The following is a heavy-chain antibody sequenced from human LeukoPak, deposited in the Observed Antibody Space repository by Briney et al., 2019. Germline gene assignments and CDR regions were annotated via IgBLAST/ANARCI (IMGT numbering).Heavy chain of an antibody. V-gene: IGHV3-30*02. Sequence: PGGPLKLSWPPSEFTFSTYGMHGVGQAQGKGREGVAFIRYDGSNKYYADSVKGRFTISRDNSKNTLYLQMNSLRAEDTAVYYCAKVTVVVVAATPSDYWGQGTLVTVSS. D-gene: IGHD2-15*01. CDR3: AKVTVVVVAATPSDY. CDR2: IRYDGSNK. CDR1: EFTFSTYG. J-gene: IGHJ4*02.